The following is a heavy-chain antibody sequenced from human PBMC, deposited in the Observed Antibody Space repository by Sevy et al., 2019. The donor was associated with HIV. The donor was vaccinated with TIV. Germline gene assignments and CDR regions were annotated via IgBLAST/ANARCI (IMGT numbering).Heavy chain of an antibody. J-gene: IGHJ4*02. CDR1: GGSISSGGYS. V-gene: IGHV4-30-2*01. CDR3: ARGDPSNAFDY. D-gene: IGHD2-8*01. Sequence: SQTLSLTCAVSGGSISSGGYSWSWIRQPPGKGLEWIGYMYHSGSTYYNPSLKSRVTISVDRSKNQFSLRLSPVTAADTAVYYCARGDPSNAFDYWGQGTLVTVSS. CDR2: MYHSGST.